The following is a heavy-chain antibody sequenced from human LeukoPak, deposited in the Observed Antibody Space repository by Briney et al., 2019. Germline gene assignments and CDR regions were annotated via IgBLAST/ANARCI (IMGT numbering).Heavy chain of an antibody. D-gene: IGHD6-13*01. CDR2: IKHDGSEE. J-gene: IGHJ6*02. CDR1: GFTFSSYW. CDR3: AKWLVSSSWYYYYGMDV. Sequence: GGSLRLSCAASGFTFSSYWMTWVRQAPGKGLEWVANIKHDGSEEYYVDSVKGRFTTSRDNAKNSLYLQMNSLRAEDTAVYYCAKWLVSSSWYYYYGMDVWGQGTTVTVSS. V-gene: IGHV3-7*05.